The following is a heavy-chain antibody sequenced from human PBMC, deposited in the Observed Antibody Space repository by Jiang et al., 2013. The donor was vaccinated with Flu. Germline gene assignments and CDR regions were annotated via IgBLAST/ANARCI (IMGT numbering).Heavy chain of an antibody. CDR2: IYYSGST. Sequence: SGSGLVKPSQTLSLTCTVSGDSISSGDYYWSWIRQPPGKGLEWIGYIYYSGSTYHNPSLKSRVTISVDTSKNQFSLKLSSVTAADTAVYYCARGYEPTTEAPYCNWFDPWGQGTLVTVSS. J-gene: IGHJ5*02. D-gene: IGHD2-15*01. CDR3: ARGYEPTTEAPYCNWFDP. CDR1: GDSISSGDYY. V-gene: IGHV4-30-4*08.